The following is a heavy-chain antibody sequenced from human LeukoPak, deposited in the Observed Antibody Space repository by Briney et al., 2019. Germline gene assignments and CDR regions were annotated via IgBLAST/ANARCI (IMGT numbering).Heavy chain of an antibody. CDR3: ARGITGTTLLYMDV. D-gene: IGHD1-7*01. V-gene: IGHV1-8*01. CDR1: GYTFTSYD. CDR2: MNPNSGNT. Sequence: ASVKVSCKASGYTFTSYDINWVRQATGQGLEWMGWMNPNSGNTGYAQKFQGRVTMTRNTSISTAYMELSRLRSDDTAVYYCARGITGTTLLYMDVWGKGTTVTVSS. J-gene: IGHJ6*03.